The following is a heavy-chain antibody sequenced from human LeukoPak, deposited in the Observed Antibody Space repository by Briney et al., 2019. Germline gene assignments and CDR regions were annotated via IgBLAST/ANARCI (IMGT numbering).Heavy chain of an antibody. J-gene: IGHJ4*02. Sequence: GGSLRLSCAASGFTVSGSYMSWVRQAPGKGPDWVSVISNDGNTFYAGSVKGRFTISRDNSKNTVYLQINNLRADDTAVYYCTRGPASNSWGQGTLVTVSS. CDR3: TRGPASNS. V-gene: IGHV3-53*01. CDR1: GFTVSGSY. CDR2: ISNDGNT. D-gene: IGHD2-2*01.